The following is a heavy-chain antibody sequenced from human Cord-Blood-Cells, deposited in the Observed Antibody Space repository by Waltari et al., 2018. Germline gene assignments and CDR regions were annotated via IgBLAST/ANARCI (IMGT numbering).Heavy chain of an antibody. CDR3: ARLRPTNGIAVAGYVDY. D-gene: IGHD6-19*01. Sequence: QVQLVQSGAEVTKPGASVKISCKASGYTFTSYGISWVRQAPGQGLEWKRWISTYNGNTNYAQKLQGRVTKTRGKSTSTGYMEVRSLRSDYAAVNYCARLRPTNGIAVAGYVDYWGEGTLVTVSS. V-gene: IGHV1-18*01. J-gene: IGHJ4*02. CDR2: ISTYNGNT. CDR1: GYTFTSYG.